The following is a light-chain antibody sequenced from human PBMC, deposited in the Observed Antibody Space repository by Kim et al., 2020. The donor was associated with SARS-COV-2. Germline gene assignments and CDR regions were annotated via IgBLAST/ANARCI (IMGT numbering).Light chain of an antibody. Sequence: GQSITISCTVTNDDVGSHVLVAWYQQRPGKAPRLMIYGANQRASGVSSRFSASKSGNTAFLTISGLQAEDEADYHCCSYANGGTWVFGGVTQLTVL. V-gene: IGLV2-23*01. CDR3: CSYANGGTWV. CDR2: GAN. CDR1: NDDVGSHVL. J-gene: IGLJ3*02.